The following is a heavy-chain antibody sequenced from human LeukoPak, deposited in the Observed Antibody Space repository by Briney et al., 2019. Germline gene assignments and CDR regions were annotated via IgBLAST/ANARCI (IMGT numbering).Heavy chain of an antibody. D-gene: IGHD3-10*01. V-gene: IGHV3-30*02. Sequence: GGSLRLSCAASGFTFSSYGMHWVRQAPGKGLEWVAFIRYDGSNKYYADSVKGRFTISRDNSKNTLYLQMNSLRAEDTAVCYCANYGSGSYQLDYWGQGTLVTVSS. CDR1: GFTFSSYG. J-gene: IGHJ4*02. CDR3: ANYGSGSYQLDY. CDR2: IRYDGSNK.